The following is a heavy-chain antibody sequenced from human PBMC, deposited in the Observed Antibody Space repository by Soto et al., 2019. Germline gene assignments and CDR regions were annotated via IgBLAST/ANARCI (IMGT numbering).Heavy chain of an antibody. V-gene: IGHV4-39*01. CDR3: ARRRAVAGTPAVWYFDL. Sequence: QLQLQESGPGLVKPSETLSLTCTVSGGSISSSSYYWGWIRQPPGKGLEWIGSIYYSGSTYYNPSLKSRVTISVDTSKNQFSLKLSSVTAADTAVYYCARRRAVAGTPAVWYFDLWGRGTLVTVSS. CDR1: GGSISSSSYY. D-gene: IGHD6-19*01. J-gene: IGHJ2*01. CDR2: IYYSGST.